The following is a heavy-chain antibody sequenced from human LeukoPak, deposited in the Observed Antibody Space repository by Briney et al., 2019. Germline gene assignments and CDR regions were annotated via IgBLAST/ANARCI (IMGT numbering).Heavy chain of an antibody. J-gene: IGHJ4*02. V-gene: IGHV3-30*02. D-gene: IGHD3-22*01. CDR1: GFTFSSYG. CDR3: AKDVDYYDSSGYPGGDY. CDR2: IRLDGSNK. Sequence: GGSLRLSCAASGFTFSSYGMHWVRQAPGKGLEWVAFIRLDGSNKYYADSVKGRFTISRDNSKNTLYLQMNGLRAEDTAVYYCAKDVDYYDSSGYPGGDYWGQGTLVTLSS.